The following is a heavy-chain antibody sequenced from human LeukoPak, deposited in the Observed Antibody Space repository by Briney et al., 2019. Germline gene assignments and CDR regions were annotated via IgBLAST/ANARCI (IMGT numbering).Heavy chain of an antibody. V-gene: IGHV1-69*02. CDR3: AGAAYNWNDYYYYGMDV. J-gene: IGHJ6*02. CDR1: GGTFSSYI. Sequence: SVKVSCKASGGTFSSYIISWVRQAPGQGLEWMGRIIPILGIANYAQKFQGRVTITADKSTSTAYMELSSLRSEDTAVYYCAGAAYNWNDYYYYGMDVWGQGTTVTVSS. D-gene: IGHD1-20*01. CDR2: IIPILGIA.